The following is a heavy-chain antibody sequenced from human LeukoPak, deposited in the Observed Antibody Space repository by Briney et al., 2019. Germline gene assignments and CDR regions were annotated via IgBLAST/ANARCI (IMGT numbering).Heavy chain of an antibody. CDR2: IFTSGRT. CDR1: GGSISSGSYY. CDR3: ARGLTYYYGSGSNNWFDP. V-gene: IGHV4-61*02. D-gene: IGHD3-10*01. Sequence: SETLSLTRTVSGGSISSGSYYWSWIRQPAGKGLELIGRIFTSGRTNYNPSLKSRVTISLDTSKNQFSLKLSSVTAADAAVYYCARGLTYYYGSGSNNWFDPWGQGTLVTVSS. J-gene: IGHJ5*02.